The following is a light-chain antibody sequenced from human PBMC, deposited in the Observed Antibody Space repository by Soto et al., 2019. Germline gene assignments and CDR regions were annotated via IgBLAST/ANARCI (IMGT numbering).Light chain of an antibody. CDR2: GAS. V-gene: IGKV3-15*01. CDR1: QSVSSN. Sequence: EIVLTQSPATLSLSPGERAILSCRASQSVSSNLAWYQQKPGQAPRLLIYGASTRATGIPARFSGSGSGTEFTLTISSLQSEDFAVYYCRQYNNGWTFRQGTKVDIK. J-gene: IGKJ1*01. CDR3: RQYNNGWT.